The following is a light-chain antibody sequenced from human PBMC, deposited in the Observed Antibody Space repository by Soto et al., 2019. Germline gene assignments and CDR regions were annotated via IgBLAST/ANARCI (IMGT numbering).Light chain of an antibody. CDR2: GAS. J-gene: IGKJ3*01. CDR1: QSVDSSY. V-gene: IGKV3-20*01. CDR3: QHYGYSPFT. Sequence: EVVLTQSPGTLSLSPGERATLSCRGSQSVDSSYLAWYQQRPGQAPRLLIYGASSGATGIPERFSGSGSGTDFTLTITRLEPEDFAVYFCQHYGYSPFTFGPGTKVDIK.